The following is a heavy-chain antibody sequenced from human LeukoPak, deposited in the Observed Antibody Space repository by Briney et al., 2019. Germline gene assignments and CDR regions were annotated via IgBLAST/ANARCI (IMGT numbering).Heavy chain of an antibody. CDR3: AKGSYSSPDYGMDV. V-gene: IGHV3-23*01. CDR1: GFTFSSYA. Sequence: GGSLRLSCAASGFTFSSYAMSWVRQAPGKGLEWVSAISGRGGSTYYADSVKGRFTISRDNSKNTLYLQMNSLRAEDTAVYYCAKGSYSSPDYGMDVWGQGTTVTVSS. J-gene: IGHJ6*02. CDR2: ISGRGGST. D-gene: IGHD6-13*01.